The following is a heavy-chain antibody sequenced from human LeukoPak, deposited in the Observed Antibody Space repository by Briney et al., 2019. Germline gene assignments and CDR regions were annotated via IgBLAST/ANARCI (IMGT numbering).Heavy chain of an antibody. Sequence: PSETLSLTCTVSGGSISNFYWSWIRQPPGKGLEWIGYIYYSGSTNYNPSLKSRVTISVDTSKNQFSLKLSSVTAADTAVYYCARKSSSGWYFDYWGQGTLVTVSS. CDR1: GGSISNFY. D-gene: IGHD6-19*01. CDR3: ARKSSSGWYFDY. CDR2: IYYSGST. V-gene: IGHV4-59*01. J-gene: IGHJ4*02.